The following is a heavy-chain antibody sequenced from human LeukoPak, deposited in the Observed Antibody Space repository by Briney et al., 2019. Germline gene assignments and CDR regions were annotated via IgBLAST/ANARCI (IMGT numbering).Heavy chain of an antibody. CDR3: ARNYDSSGYPRVDY. J-gene: IGHJ4*02. Sequence: ASVKVSCKASGYTFTGYYMHWVRQAPGQGLGWMGRINPNGGGTNYAQKFQGRVTMTRDTSISTAYMELSRLRSDDTAVYYCARNYDSSGYPRVDYWGQGTLVTVSS. CDR2: INPNGGGT. CDR1: GYTFTGYY. V-gene: IGHV1-2*06. D-gene: IGHD3-22*01.